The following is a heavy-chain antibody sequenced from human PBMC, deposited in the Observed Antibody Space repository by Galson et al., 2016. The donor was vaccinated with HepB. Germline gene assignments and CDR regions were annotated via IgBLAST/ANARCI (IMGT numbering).Heavy chain of an antibody. J-gene: IGHJ4*02. Sequence: SLRLSCAASGFTVNNNYMTWVRQAPGKGLEGVSVIYSGGNTQYADSVRGRFTISRDNSKNTLYLQMNSLRAEDTAVYYCATSPTEGYGGQGTLVTVSS. CDR3: ATSPTEGY. D-gene: IGHD3-16*01. V-gene: IGHV3-53*01. CDR1: GFTVNNNY. CDR2: IYSGGNT.